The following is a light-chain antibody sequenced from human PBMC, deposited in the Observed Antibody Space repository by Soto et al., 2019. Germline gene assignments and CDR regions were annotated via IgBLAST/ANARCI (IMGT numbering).Light chain of an antibody. Sequence: DFVMSQSPLSLPVTLGEPASISCRSGQSLQHRNGYNYLAWYLQKPGQSPRLLIYLGSLRASGVPDRFRGSGSGTDFTLKISRVEAEDVGFYYCMQALQTPITFGQGTRLEIE. CDR3: MQALQTPIT. CDR2: LGS. V-gene: IGKV2-28*01. CDR1: QSLQHRNGYNY. J-gene: IGKJ5*01.